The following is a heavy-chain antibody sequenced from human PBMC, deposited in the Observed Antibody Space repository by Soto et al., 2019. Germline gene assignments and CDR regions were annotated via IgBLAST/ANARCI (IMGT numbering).Heavy chain of an antibody. CDR2: ISGKTAKT. CDR3: ARVPREIILVGMDV. V-gene: IGHV1-18*04. Sequence: ASVKVSCKASGYTFTSYVISWVRQAPGQGLEWMGWISGKTAKTNYAQNLQGRVTITTDTSTSTAYMELRSLRSDDTAVYYCARVPREIILVGMDVWGQGTTVNVSS. CDR1: GYTFTSYV. J-gene: IGHJ6*02. D-gene: IGHD2-2*01.